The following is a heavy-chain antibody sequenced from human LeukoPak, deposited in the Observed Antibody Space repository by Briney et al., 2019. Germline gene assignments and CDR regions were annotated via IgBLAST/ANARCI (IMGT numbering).Heavy chain of an antibody. CDR3: AKDTLGYGGYVFDY. Sequence: GGSLRLSCAASGFTFSSYGMHWVRQAPGKGLEWVAFIRYDGSNEYYTDSVKGRFTISRDNSKNTLYLQMNSLRAEDTAVYYCAKDTLGYGGYVFDYWGQGTLVTVSS. V-gene: IGHV3-30*02. CDR1: GFTFSSYG. CDR2: IRYDGSNE. D-gene: IGHD4-17*01. J-gene: IGHJ4*02.